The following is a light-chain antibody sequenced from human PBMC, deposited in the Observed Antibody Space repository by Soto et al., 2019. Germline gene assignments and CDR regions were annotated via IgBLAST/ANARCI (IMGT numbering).Light chain of an antibody. Sequence: AIQMTQSPSSLSASVGDRVTITCRASQGIRNDLGWYQQKPGKAPKLLIYAASSLQSGAPSRFSGSVSGTDFTLTISSLQPEDFATYYCLQDYNYPRTFGQGTKVDIK. J-gene: IGKJ1*01. CDR1: QGIRND. V-gene: IGKV1-6*01. CDR3: LQDYNYPRT. CDR2: AAS.